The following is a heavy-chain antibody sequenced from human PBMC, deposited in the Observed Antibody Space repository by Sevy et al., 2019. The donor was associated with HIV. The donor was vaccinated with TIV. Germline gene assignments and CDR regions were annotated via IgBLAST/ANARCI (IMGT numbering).Heavy chain of an antibody. CDR3: AKDRSGYDYYNYFDY. CDR1: GFTFSSYA. Sequence: GGSLRLSCAASGFTFSSYAMSWVRQAPGKGLEWVSAISGSGGSTYYADSVKGRFTISRDNSKNTLYLQMNSLRAEDTAVYYCAKDRSGYDYYNYFDYWGQGTLVTVSS. V-gene: IGHV3-23*01. CDR2: ISGSGGST. J-gene: IGHJ4*02. D-gene: IGHD5-12*01.